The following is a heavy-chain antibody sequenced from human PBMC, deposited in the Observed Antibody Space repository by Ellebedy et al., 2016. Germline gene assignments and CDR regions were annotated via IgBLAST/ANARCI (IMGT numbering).Heavy chain of an antibody. J-gene: IGHJ4*02. Sequence: SETLSLXXAVSGGSISSGGYSWSWIRQPPGKGLEWIGYIYHSGSTYYNPSLKSRVTISVDRSKNQFSLKLSSVTAADTAVYYCAGYSYGHTARFDYWGQGTLVTVSS. D-gene: IGHD5-18*01. CDR1: GGSISSGGYS. V-gene: IGHV4-30-2*01. CDR2: IYHSGST. CDR3: AGYSYGHTARFDY.